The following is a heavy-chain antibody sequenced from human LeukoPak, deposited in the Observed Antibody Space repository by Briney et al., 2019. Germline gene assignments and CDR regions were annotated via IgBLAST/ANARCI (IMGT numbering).Heavy chain of an antibody. J-gene: IGHJ4*02. CDR2: ISSSSSYI. V-gene: IGHV3-21*01. CDR3: ARRDDYGDYGLVDY. D-gene: IGHD4-17*01. Sequence: PGGSLRLSCAASGFTFSSYAMSWVRQAPGKGLEWVSSISSSSSYIYYADSVKGRFTISRDNAKNSLYLQMNSLRAEDTAVYYCARRDDYGDYGLVDYWGQGTLVTVSS. CDR1: GFTFSSYA.